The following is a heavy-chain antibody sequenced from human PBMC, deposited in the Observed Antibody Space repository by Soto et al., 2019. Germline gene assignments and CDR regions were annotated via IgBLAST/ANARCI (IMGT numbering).Heavy chain of an antibody. CDR2: IYYSGST. V-gene: IGHV4-59*01. D-gene: IGHD6-13*01. CDR3: ARSSSSWYWFDP. J-gene: IGHJ5*02. Sequence: SETLSLTCTVSGGPISSYYWSWIRQPPGKGLEWIGYIYYSGSTNYNPSLKSRVTISVDTSKNQFSLKLSSVTAADTAVYYCARSSSSWYWFDPWGQGTLVTVSS. CDR1: GGPISSYY.